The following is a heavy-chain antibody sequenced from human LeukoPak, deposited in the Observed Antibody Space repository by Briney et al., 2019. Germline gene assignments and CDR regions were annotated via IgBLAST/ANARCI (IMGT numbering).Heavy chain of an antibody. CDR3: AKGLEDIVVVVAATYGMDV. V-gene: IGHV3-23*01. Sequence: GGSLRLSCTASGFTFSSYAMTWVRQAPGKALEWVTSITNGGGTHYADSVKGRFTISRDNSKNTLYLQMNSLRAEDTAVYYCAKGLEDIVVVVAATYGMDVWGQGTTVTVSS. CDR2: ITNGGGT. D-gene: IGHD2-15*01. CDR1: GFTFSSYA. J-gene: IGHJ6*02.